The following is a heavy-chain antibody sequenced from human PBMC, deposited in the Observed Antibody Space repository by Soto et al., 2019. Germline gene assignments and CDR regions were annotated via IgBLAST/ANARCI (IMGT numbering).Heavy chain of an antibody. CDR1: GGSFSDYY. CDR2: INYNGGA. Sequence: VQLQQWGAGLLKPSETLSLTCAVYGGSFSDYYWSWIRLIPGKGLEWIGDINYNGGANYNPSLKRRVTISVDTSKNQFSVKMRFVTAADTALYYCARPANAHSASSGYHHDAFDIWGQGRKVTVSS. J-gene: IGHJ3*02. CDR3: ARPANAHSASSGYHHDAFDI. V-gene: IGHV4-34*01. D-gene: IGHD3-22*01.